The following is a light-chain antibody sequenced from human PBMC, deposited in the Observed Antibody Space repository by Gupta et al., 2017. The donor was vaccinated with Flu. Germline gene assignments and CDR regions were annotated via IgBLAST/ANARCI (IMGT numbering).Light chain of an antibody. V-gene: IGLV1-47*01. CDR3: AAWDDSLSGV. CDR2: RNN. Sequence: QSVLTPPPSASGTPGQRFPISCSGSSSNIGSNYVYWYQQLPGTAPKLLIYRNNQRPSGVPDRFSGSKSGTSASLAISGLRSEDEADYYCAAWDDSLSGVFGGGTKLTVL. CDR1: SSNIGSNY. J-gene: IGLJ3*02.